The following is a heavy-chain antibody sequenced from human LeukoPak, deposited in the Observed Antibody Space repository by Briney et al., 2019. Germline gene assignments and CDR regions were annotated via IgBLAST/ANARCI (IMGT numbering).Heavy chain of an antibody. D-gene: IGHD6-13*01. CDR1: GFTFSDYY. Sequence: GGSLRLSCAASGFTFSDYYMNWIRQAPGKGPEWVSYISNSGGSIFYADSVKGRFTISRDNAKNSLYLQMNGLRAEDTAVYYCAREVGWSSSWYYYYYYMDVWGKGTTVTVSS. CDR2: ISNSGGSI. J-gene: IGHJ6*03. CDR3: AREVGWSSSWYYYYYYMDV. V-gene: IGHV3-11*04.